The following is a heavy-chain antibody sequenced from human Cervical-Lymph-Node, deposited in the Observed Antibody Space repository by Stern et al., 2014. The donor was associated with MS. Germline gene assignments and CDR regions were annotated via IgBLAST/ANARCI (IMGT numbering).Heavy chain of an antibody. CDR3: ARMKTGLRENRGFDF. D-gene: IGHD4-17*01. Sequence: VQLQESGPGLVKPSETLSLTCTVSGDSINSGDFHWSWVRQSPGTGLGWIGYIYYRGRDYRNESLKSRVTMSIDTSTNQFSLKRTSVTAADTALYYCARMKTGLRENRGFDFWGQGTQVTVSS. V-gene: IGHV4-30-4*01. CDR2: IYYRGRD. J-gene: IGHJ4*02. CDR1: GDSINSGDFH.